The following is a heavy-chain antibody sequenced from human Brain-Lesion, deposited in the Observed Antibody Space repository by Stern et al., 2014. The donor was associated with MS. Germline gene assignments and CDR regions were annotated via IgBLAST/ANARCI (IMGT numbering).Heavy chain of an antibody. V-gene: IGHV1-8*01. CDR3: ARAVRNQLLSEY. CDR2: MNPYSGNT. J-gene: IGHJ4*02. D-gene: IGHD2-2*01. CDR1: GYTFSSYD. Sequence: QVQLMQSGAEVKKPGASVKVSCKASGYTFSSYDITWVRQASGHGLDWMGWMNPYSGNTGYSQKFKGRVSMTSDPSISTVYMELTSLTSDDTAVYFCARAVRNQLLSEYWGQGTLVTVSS.